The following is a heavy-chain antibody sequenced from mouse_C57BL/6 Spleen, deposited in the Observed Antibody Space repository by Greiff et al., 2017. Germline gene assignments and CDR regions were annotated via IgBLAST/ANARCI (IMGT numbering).Heavy chain of an antibody. CDR2: ISNGSSTI. CDR1: GFTFSDYG. J-gene: IGHJ2*01. CDR3: AREGLDY. Sequence: EVTVVESGGGLVKPGGSLKLSCAASGFTFSDYGMHWVSQAPENGLEWVGYISNGSSTIYYADTVKGRVTISRDNAKNTPCLQLTSLRSDDTAMYYCAREGLDYWGQGTTLTVSS. V-gene: IGHV5-17*01. D-gene: IGHD3-3*01.